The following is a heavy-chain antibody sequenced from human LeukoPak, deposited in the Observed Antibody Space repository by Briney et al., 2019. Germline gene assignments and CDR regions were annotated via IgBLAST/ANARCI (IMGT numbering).Heavy chain of an antibody. CDR2: ISGSGGST. D-gene: IGHD3-10*01. V-gene: IGHV3-23*01. J-gene: IGHJ5*02. Sequence: GGSLRLSCAASGFTFSSYAMSWVRQAPWKGLEWVSAISGSGGSTYYADSVKGRFTISRDNSKNTLYLQMNSLRAEDTAVYYCAKSVEGWFGELLLTWGQGTLVTVSS. CDR1: GFTFSSYA. CDR3: AKSVEGWFGELLLT.